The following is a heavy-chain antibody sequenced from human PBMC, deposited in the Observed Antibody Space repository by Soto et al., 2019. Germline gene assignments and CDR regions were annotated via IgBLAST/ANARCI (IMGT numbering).Heavy chain of an antibody. D-gene: IGHD3-22*01. CDR3: SRDHYYDSSGYYYFDY. Sequence: SETLSLTCTVSGGSVRSSTYYWGWIRQSPGKGLEWIGYIYYSGSTNYNPSLKSRVTISVDTSKYQFSLKLISVTAADTAVFYCSRDHYYDSSGYYYFDYWGQGTLVTVS. CDR2: IYYSGST. J-gene: IGHJ4*02. CDR1: GGSVRSSTYY. V-gene: IGHV4-61*01.